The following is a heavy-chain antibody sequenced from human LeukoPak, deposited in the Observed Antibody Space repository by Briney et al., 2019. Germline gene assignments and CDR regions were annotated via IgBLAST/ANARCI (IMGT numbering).Heavy chain of an antibody. CDR3: ARGLYSGSYYGSLGH. CDR2: ISAYNGNT. CDR1: GYTFTSYG. Sequence: ASVKVSCKASGYTFTSYGISWVRQAPGQGLEWMGWISAYNGNTNYAQKLQGRVTMTTDTSTSTAYMELRSLRSDDTAVYYCARGLYSGSYYGSLGHWGQGTLVTVSS. V-gene: IGHV1-18*01. J-gene: IGHJ4*02. D-gene: IGHD1-26*01.